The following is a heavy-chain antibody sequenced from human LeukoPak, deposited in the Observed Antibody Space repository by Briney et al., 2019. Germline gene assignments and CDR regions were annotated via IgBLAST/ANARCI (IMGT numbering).Heavy chain of an antibody. CDR1: GGSISSYY. Sequence: PSETLSLTCTVSGGSISSYYWSWIRQPPGKGPEWIWYIHYSGSTNYNPSLKSRVTISVDTSKNQFSLKVESVTAADTAVYYCASSLYGDGYYYQYGMEVWGQGTTVTVSS. V-gene: IGHV4-59*01. D-gene: IGHD2-21*02. J-gene: IGHJ6*02. CDR2: IHYSGST. CDR3: ASSLYGDGYYYQYGMEV.